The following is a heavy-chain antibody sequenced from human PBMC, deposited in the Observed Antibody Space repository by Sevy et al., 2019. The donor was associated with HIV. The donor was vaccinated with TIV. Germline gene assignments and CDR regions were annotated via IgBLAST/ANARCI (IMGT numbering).Heavy chain of an antibody. CDR1: GGSFSGYY. D-gene: IGHD2-15*01. J-gene: IGHJ4*02. CDR2: INHSGST. Sequence: SETLSLTCAVYGGSFSGYYWSWIRQPPGKGLEWIGEINHSGSTNYNPSLKSRVTISVDTSKNQFSLKLSSVTAADTAVYYCARGLVVVVAATRDFDYWGQGTLVTVSS. CDR3: ARGLVVVVAATRDFDY. V-gene: IGHV4-34*01.